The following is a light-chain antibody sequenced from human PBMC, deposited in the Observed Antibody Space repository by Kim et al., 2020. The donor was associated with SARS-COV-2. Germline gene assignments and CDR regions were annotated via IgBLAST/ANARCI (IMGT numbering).Light chain of an antibody. J-gene: IGLJ3*02. CDR1: DLGSKG. CDR2: YAS. Sequence: APGRTARVTWGGDDLGSKGVHWYQQKPGQAPGLVIFYASDRPAGIPERLSGSHSGNTATLTISRVEAGDEADYYCEVWDTGSDHWVFGGGTQLTVL. V-gene: IGLV3-21*04. CDR3: EVWDTGSDHWV.